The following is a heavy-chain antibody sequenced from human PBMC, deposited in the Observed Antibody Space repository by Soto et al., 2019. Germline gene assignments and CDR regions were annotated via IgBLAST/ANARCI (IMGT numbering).Heavy chain of an antibody. CDR3: ARSREHLADAEHLQH. CDR1: GGSISSGGYS. Sequence: SETRSLTCAVSGGSISSGGYSWSWIRQPPGKGLEWIGYIYHSGSTYYNPSLKSRVTISVDRSKNQFSLKLSSVTAADTAVYYCARSREHLADAEHLQHSAQGTPVTVSS. D-gene: IGHD1-1*01. V-gene: IGHV4-30-2*01. CDR2: IYHSGST. J-gene: IGHJ1*01.